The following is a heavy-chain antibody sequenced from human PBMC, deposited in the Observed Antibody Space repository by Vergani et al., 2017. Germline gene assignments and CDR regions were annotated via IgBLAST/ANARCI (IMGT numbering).Heavy chain of an antibody. CDR2: ISAYNGNT. V-gene: IGHV1-18*01. D-gene: IGHD2-8*01. CDR1: GYTFTSYG. J-gene: IGHJ6*02. Sequence: QVQLVQSGAEVKKPGASVKVSCKASGYTFTSYGISWVRQAPGQGLECMGWISAYNGNTNYAQKLQGRVTMTTDTSTSTDYMELRSLRSDDTAVYYCARAGSVVLMVYASADYYYDGMDVWGQGTTVTVSS. CDR3: ARAGSVVLMVYASADYYYDGMDV.